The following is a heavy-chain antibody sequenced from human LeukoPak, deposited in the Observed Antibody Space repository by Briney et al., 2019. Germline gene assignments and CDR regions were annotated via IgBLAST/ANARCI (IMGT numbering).Heavy chain of an antibody. CDR1: GGSISSYY. J-gene: IGHJ4*02. CDR3: AREGGPYRPLDY. Sequence: SETLSLTCTVSGGSISSYYWTWIRQPPGKGLEWIGYVSYSGTNYNPSLKSRVTISVDTSKNQFSLRLSSVTAADTAVYYCAREGGPYRPLDYSGQGTLVTVSS. CDR2: VSYSGT. V-gene: IGHV4-59*12.